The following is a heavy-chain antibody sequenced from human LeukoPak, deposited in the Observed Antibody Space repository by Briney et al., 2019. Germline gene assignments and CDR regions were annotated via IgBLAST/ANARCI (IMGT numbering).Heavy chain of an antibody. Sequence: SVKVSCKASGGTFNNYAISWVRQAPGQGLEWMGRIVPILGIANYAQEFQGRLIITADKATSSAYMELSSLRSEDTAVYYCARDQGDNSYGYYAIWYAFDVWGQGTMVTVS. CDR1: GGTFNNYA. V-gene: IGHV1-69*04. D-gene: IGHD5-18*01. J-gene: IGHJ3*01. CDR2: IVPILGIA. CDR3: ARDQGDNSYGYYAIWYAFDV.